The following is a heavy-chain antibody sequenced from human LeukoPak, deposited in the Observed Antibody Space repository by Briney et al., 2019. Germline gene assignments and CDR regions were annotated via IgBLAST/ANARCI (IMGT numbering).Heavy chain of an antibody. J-gene: IGHJ4*02. D-gene: IGHD6-19*01. CDR3: VRDRWYSSGAFDY. CDR2: ISSSGSTI. Sequence: GGSLRLSCADSGFTFSTYEMNWVRQAPGKGLEWVSYISSSGSTIYYADSVKGRFTISRDNAKNSLYLQMNSLRAEDTAVYYCVRDRWYSSGAFDYWGQGTMVTVSS. V-gene: IGHV3-48*03. CDR1: GFTFSTYE.